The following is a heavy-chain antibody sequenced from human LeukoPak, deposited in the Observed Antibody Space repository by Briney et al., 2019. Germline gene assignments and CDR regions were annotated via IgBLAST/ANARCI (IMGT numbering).Heavy chain of an antibody. CDR1: GFIFSNYA. V-gene: IGHV3-23*01. D-gene: IGHD3-22*01. Sequence: GGSLRLSCAASGFIFSNYAMSWVRHAPGQGLGWVSAIRGCLCSTYYVVSVKGRFTISNDNSNNKLYLQTKGLRAEDRAVYCVSKDGVYLSHDYFYCWGEGTLVTVSS. J-gene: IGHJ4*02. CDR3: SKDGVYLSHDYFYC. CDR2: IRGCLCST.